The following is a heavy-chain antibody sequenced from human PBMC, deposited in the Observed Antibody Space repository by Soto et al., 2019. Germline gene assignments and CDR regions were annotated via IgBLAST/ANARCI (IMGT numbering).Heavy chain of an antibody. V-gene: IGHV3-30*02. J-gene: IGHJ6*02. D-gene: IGHD3-10*01. Sequence: AGGSLRLSCVAAGFTFSSYGMHFFRQSPCKGLEWLAIIRYDGSNKYYGDSVKGRFTISRDNSKNTLYLEMNSLRAEDTAVYYCARDRTYYGSGSKGMDFWGQGTTVTVSS. CDR3: ARDRTYYGSGSKGMDF. CDR2: IRYDGSNK. CDR1: GFTFSSYG.